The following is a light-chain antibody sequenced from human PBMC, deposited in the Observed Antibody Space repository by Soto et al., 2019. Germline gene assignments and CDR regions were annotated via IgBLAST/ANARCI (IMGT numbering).Light chain of an antibody. Sequence: DTQMTQSPSYLSASVGDRISITCRASQTASNYVNWYQQKPGKAPTLLLSATSTLQSGVPSRFRGSGSGTDFTLTITSLEPEDFAPYYCQQTYTTPRTFGQGTKLAIK. CDR1: QTASNY. J-gene: IGKJ1*01. V-gene: IGKV1-39*01. CDR2: ATS. CDR3: QQTYTTPRT.